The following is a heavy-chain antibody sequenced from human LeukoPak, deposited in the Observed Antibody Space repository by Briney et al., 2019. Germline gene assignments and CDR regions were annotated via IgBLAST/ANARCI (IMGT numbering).Heavy chain of an antibody. V-gene: IGHV3-30*02. CDR1: GFTFSTYG. CDR2: IRYDGSDK. D-gene: IGHD4-17*01. CDR3: TRESLGDYAHYYYYMDV. J-gene: IGHJ6*03. Sequence: PGGSLRLSCAASGFTFSTYGMHWVRQAPGKGLEWVAFIRYDGSDKYYADSVKGRFTISRDNSKNTLYLQMNSLKTEDTAVYYCTRESLGDYAHYYYYMDVWGKGTTVTVSS.